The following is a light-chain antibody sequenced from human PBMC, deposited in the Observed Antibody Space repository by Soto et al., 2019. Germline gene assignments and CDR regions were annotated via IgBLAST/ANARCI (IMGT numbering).Light chain of an antibody. Sequence: DIQMTQSPSSLSASVGDRVTITCQASQYISLYSNWYKQRPGKAPEVLIYDASNLERGVPSRFSGSGSGTDFTLTITGLRREDFATYYCQQRDTLLTFGGGTTVEI. CDR3: QQRDTLLT. V-gene: IGKV1-33*01. J-gene: IGKJ4*01. CDR2: DAS. CDR1: QYISLY.